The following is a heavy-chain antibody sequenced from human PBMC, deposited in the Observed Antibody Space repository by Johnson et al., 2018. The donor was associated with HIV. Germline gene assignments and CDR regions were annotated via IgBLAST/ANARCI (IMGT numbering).Heavy chain of an antibody. J-gene: IGHJ3*01. D-gene: IGHD1-26*01. CDR2: ISYDGSNN. V-gene: IGHV3-30*04. CDR1: GFTFSSYA. CDR3: ARDREQLRADDAFDV. Sequence: QVQPVESGGGVVQPGRSLRLSCAASGFTFSSYAMHWVRQAQGKGLEWVACISYDGSNNYYADSLKCRFPISRDNSTNTLYLQMNSLRGEDTAVYYCARDREQLRADDAFDVWGQGTVVTVYS.